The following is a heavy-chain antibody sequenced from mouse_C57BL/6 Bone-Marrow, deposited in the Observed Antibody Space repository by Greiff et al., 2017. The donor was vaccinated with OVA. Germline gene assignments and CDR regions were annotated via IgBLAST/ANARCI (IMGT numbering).Heavy chain of an antibody. D-gene: IGHD1-1*01. CDR3: ALITTIVAPLDY. Sequence: EVQLQQSGAELVKPGASVKLSCTASGFNINDYYMHWVKQRTEQGLEWIGRIDPEDGETKYAPKFQGKATITADTSSNTAYLQLSSLTSEDTAVYYCALITTIVAPLDYWGQGTSVTVSS. V-gene: IGHV14-2*01. CDR1: GFNINDYY. CDR2: IDPEDGET. J-gene: IGHJ4*01.